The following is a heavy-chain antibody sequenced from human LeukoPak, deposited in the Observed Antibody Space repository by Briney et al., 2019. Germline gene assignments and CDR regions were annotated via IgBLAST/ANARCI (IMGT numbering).Heavy chain of an antibody. J-gene: IGHJ4*02. CDR3: AKAPGYSSGWYLS. CDR1: GFTFSSYA. CDR2: ISGSGGST. Sequence: GGSLRLSCAASGFTFSSYAMSWVRQAPGKGLEWVSAISGSGGSTYYADSVKGRFTISRDNSKNTLYLQMNSLRAEGTAVYYCAKAPGYSSGWYLSWGQGTLVTVSS. V-gene: IGHV3-23*01. D-gene: IGHD6-19*01.